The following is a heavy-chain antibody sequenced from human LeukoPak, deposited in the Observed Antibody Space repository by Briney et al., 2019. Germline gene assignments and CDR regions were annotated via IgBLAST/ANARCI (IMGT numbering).Heavy chain of an antibody. J-gene: IGHJ6*04. V-gene: IGHV1-69*13. CDR1: GGTFSSYA. Sequence: SVKVSCKASGGTFSSYAISWVRQAPGQGLEWMGGIIPIFGTANYAQKFQGRVTITADESTSTAYMELSGLRSEDTAVYYCARAVVVAATLRGMDVWGKGTTVTVSS. CDR2: IIPIFGTA. CDR3: ARAVVVAATLRGMDV. D-gene: IGHD2-15*01.